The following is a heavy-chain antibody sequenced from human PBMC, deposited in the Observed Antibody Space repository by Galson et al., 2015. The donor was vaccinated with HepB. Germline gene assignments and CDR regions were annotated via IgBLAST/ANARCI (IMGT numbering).Heavy chain of an antibody. V-gene: IGHV3-30*18. CDR1: GFTFSSYG. CDR3: AKERGKYYYGSGSQNGDY. J-gene: IGHJ4*02. D-gene: IGHD3-10*01. Sequence: SLRLSCAASGFTFSSYGMHWVRQAPGKGLEWVAVISYDGSNKYYADSVKGRFTISRDNSKNTLYLQMNSLRAEDTAVYYCAKERGKYYYGSGSQNGDYWGQGTLVTVSS. CDR2: ISYDGSNK.